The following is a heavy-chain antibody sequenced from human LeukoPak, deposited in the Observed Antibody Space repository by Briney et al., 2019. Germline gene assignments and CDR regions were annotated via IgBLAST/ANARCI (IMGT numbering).Heavy chain of an antibody. CDR3: ARGSNYYDSSGYPESFDY. Sequence: ASVKVSCKVSGYTFTDYYMHWVQQAPGQGLEWMGIINPSGGSTSYAQKFQGRVTMTRDTSTSTVYMELSSLRSEDTAVYYCARGSNYYDSSGYPESFDYWGQGTLVTVSS. CDR1: GYTFTDYY. CDR2: INPSGGST. J-gene: IGHJ4*02. V-gene: IGHV1-46*01. D-gene: IGHD3-22*01.